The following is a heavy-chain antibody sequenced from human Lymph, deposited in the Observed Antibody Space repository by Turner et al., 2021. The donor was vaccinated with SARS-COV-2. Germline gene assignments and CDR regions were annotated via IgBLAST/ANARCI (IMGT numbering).Heavy chain of an antibody. Sequence: EVQLVESGGGLVQPGGSLRLSCAASGFTFSYYWMSWVRQAPGKGREWVPTIKQDGSAKYYVDSLKRPFTLSRDTSTNSLFLQMTCLRAEDTAVYYCARIGSSRWYFDYSGQCTLVTFSS. CDR3: ARIGSSRWYFDY. CDR1: GFTFSYYW. J-gene: IGHJ4*02. CDR2: IKQDGSAK. V-gene: IGHV3-7*01. D-gene: IGHD1-26*01.